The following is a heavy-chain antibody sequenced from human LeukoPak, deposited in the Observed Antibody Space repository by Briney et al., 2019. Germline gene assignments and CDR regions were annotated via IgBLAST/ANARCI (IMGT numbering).Heavy chain of an antibody. CDR2: ISGSGEFI. J-gene: IGHJ4*02. CDR3: ARDDSHGYHFFDS. D-gene: IGHD3-22*01. CDR1: GFTFSSYS. Sequence: GGSLRLSCAASGFTFSSYSMNWIRQTPGKGLEWVSSISGSGEFIYYVDSVGGRFTISRDNGKNSLYLQMNSLRPEDTAVYYCARDDSHGYHFFDSWGQGTLVTVSS. V-gene: IGHV3-21*01.